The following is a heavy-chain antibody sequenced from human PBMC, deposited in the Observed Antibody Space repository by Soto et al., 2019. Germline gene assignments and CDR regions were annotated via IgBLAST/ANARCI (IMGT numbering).Heavy chain of an antibody. J-gene: IGHJ4*02. D-gene: IGHD3-10*01. V-gene: IGHV1-69*01. CDR1: GVTFSSET. CDR3: ATELGENPASPFDA. Sequence: QVQLVQSGADVKKPGSSVKVSCQASGVTFSSETLGWVRQAPGQGLEWVGGNIPLFGTASYAQKFQGRVTITADESTGTVYMELSSLRSADTAVYFCATELGENPASPFDAWGQGTLVTVSS. CDR2: NIPLFGTA.